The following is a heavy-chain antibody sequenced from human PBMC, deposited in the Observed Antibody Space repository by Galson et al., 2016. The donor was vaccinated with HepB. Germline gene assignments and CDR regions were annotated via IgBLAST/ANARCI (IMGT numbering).Heavy chain of an antibody. CDR3: STLFGLASFDI. Sequence: SVKVSCKASGGTVTNYAINWLRQAPGHGLQWMGAINPQFGATDYAHELQGRVTMTADGSTNKVYMELSSLKSEDTAVYYCSTLFGLASFDIWGQGTGVTVSS. J-gene: IGHJ3*02. V-gene: IGHV1-69*13. D-gene: IGHD3-3*01. CDR2: INPQFGAT. CDR1: GGTVTNYA.